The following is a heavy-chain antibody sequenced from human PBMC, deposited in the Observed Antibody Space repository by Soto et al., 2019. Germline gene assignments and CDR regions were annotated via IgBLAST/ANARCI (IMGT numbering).Heavy chain of an antibody. CDR2: ISWNSGSI. CDR1: GFTFDDYA. CDR3: AKDLASVYGKRDDAFDI. J-gene: IGHJ3*02. D-gene: IGHD4-17*01. V-gene: IGHV3-9*01. Sequence: EVQLVESGGGLVQPGRSLRLSCAASGFTFDDYAMHWVRQAPGKGLEWVSGISWNSGSIGYADSVKGRFTISRDNAKNSLSLQMNSLSAEDTALYYCAKDLASVYGKRDDAFDIWGQGTMVTVSS.